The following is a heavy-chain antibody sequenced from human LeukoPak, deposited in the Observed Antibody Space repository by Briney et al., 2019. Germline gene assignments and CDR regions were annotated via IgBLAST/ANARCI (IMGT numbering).Heavy chain of an antibody. Sequence: PSETLSLTCTVSGGSISSYYWSWIRQPPGKGLEWIGHIYYSGSTNYNPSLKSRVTISVDTSKNQFSLKLSSVTAADTAVYYCARSRGDMWQWLVPPMVDAFDIWGQGTMVTVSS. CDR2: IYYSGST. CDR3: ARSRGDMWQWLVPPMVDAFDI. D-gene: IGHD6-19*01. V-gene: IGHV4-59*01. CDR1: GGSISSYY. J-gene: IGHJ3*02.